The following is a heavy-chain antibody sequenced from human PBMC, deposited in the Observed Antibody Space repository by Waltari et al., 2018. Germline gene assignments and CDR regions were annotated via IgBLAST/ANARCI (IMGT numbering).Heavy chain of an antibody. D-gene: IGHD3-10*01. V-gene: IGHV4-4*07. Sequence: QVQLQESGPGLVKPSETLSLTCTVSGGSISSYYWSWIRQPAGKGLEWIGRIYTSGSTNYNPSRKSRGTMSVDTSKNQFSRKLSSVTAADTAVYYCARAGYYGSGSYCGRGGFDYWGQGTLVTVSS. J-gene: IGHJ4*02. CDR1: GGSISSYY. CDR2: IYTSGST. CDR3: ARAGYYGSGSYCGRGGFDY.